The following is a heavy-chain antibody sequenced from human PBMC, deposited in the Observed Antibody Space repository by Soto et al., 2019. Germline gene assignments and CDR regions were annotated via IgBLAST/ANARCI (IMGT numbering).Heavy chain of an antibody. J-gene: IGHJ4*02. CDR1: GFTFDDYA. CDR2: ISWNSGSV. Sequence: GGSLRLSCAASGFTFDDYAIHWVRQAPGKGLEWVSGISWNSGSVGYADSVKGRFTISRDNDRNSLYLQMNSLRPEDTALYFCAKAANHADWVTASTNFDYWGQGTLVTVSS. CDR3: AKAANHADWVTASTNFDY. V-gene: IGHV3-9*01. D-gene: IGHD2-15*01.